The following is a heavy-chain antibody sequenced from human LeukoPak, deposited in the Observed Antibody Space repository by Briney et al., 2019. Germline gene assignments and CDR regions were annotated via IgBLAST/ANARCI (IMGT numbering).Heavy chain of an antibody. V-gene: IGHV4-39*01. CDR3: ARGPYSYDSSGAFDI. J-gene: IGHJ3*02. CDR1: GGSINSNSYY. D-gene: IGHD3-22*01. CDR2: IYYSGST. Sequence: SETLSLTCTASGGSINSNSYYWGWIRQPPGKGLEWIGSIYYSGSTYYNPSLKSRVTISVDTSKNQFSLKLSSVTAVDTAVYFCARGPYSYDSSGAFDIWGQGTMVTVSS.